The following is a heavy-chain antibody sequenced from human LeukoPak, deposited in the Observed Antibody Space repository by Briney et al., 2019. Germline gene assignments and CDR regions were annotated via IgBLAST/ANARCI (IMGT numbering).Heavy chain of an antibody. CDR1: GGSISSGGYF. J-gene: IGHJ6*02. Sequence: SQTLSLTCTVSGGSISSGGYFWSWIRQHPGKGLEWIGYIYYNGGTYYSPSLKSRVTISVDTSKNQFSLKLSSVTAADTAVYYCARVNLRNYYGMDVWGQGTTVTVSS. V-gene: IGHV4-31*03. CDR2: IYYNGGT. CDR3: ARVNLRNYYGMDV. D-gene: IGHD4-17*01.